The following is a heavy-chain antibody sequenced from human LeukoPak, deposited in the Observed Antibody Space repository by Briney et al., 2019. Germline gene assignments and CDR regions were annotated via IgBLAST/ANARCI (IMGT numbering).Heavy chain of an antibody. Sequence: ASVKVSCKASGHTFTGYYMHWVRRAPGQGLEWMGWINPNSGGTNYAQKFQGRVTMTRDTSISTAYMELSRLRSDDTAVYYCARSLYCSGGSCRFSWFDPWGQGTLVTVSS. V-gene: IGHV1-2*02. D-gene: IGHD2-15*01. CDR1: GHTFTGYY. J-gene: IGHJ5*02. CDR3: ARSLYCSGGSCRFSWFDP. CDR2: INPNSGGT.